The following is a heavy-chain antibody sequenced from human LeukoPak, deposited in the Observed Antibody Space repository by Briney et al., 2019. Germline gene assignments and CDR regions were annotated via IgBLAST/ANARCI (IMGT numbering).Heavy chain of an antibody. CDR1: GFTFSSYV. J-gene: IGHJ6*02. Sequence: TGGSLRLSCAASGFTFSSYVMHWVRQAPGKGLEWVAVIWYDGSNKYYADSVKGRFTISRDNSKNTLYPQMNSLRAEDTAVYYCARELTVTTGNAALYYYYGMDVWGQGTTVTVSS. CDR2: IWYDGSNK. V-gene: IGHV3-33*01. D-gene: IGHD4-4*01. CDR3: ARELTVTTGNAALYYYYGMDV.